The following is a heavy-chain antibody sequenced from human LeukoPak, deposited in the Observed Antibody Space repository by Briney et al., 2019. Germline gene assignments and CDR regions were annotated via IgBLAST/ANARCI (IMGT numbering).Heavy chain of an antibody. CDR2: IYYTGIT. V-gene: IGHV4-39*07. Sequence: SETLSLTCTVSGASITSSNYYWLWLRQPPGKGLEWIGSIYYTGITYYNLSLKSRVTISVDTSKYQCSLRLSSVTAADTAVYYCARNFDYWGQGTLVTVSS. J-gene: IGHJ4*02. CDR3: ARNFDY. CDR1: GASITSSNYY.